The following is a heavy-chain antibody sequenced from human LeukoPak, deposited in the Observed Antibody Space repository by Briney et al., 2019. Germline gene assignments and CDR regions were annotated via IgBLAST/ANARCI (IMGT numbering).Heavy chain of an antibody. CDR2: IYYSGST. J-gene: IGHJ4*02. CDR3: ARVGPAAIGRGNDGYYFDY. V-gene: IGHV4-39*07. Sequence: PSETLSLTCTVSGGSISSSSYYWGWIRQPPGKGLEWIGSIYYSGSTYYNPSLKSRVTISVDTSKNQFSLKLSSVTAADTAVYYCARVGPAAIGRGNDGYYFDYWGQGTLVTVSS. CDR1: GGSISSSSYY. D-gene: IGHD2-2*01.